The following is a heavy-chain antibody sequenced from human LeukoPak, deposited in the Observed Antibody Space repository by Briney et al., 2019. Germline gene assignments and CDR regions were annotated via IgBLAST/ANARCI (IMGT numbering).Heavy chain of an antibody. V-gene: IGHV3-53*01. J-gene: IGHJ6*03. Sequence: GGSLRLSCVASGFTVSSNYMSWVRQAPGKGLEWVSVIYSGGSTYCADSVKGRFTISRDNSKNTLYLQMNSLRAEDTAVYYCASGSGSYRTPYYYMDVWGTGATVTVSS. D-gene: IGHD3-10*01. CDR3: ASGSGSYRTPYYYMDV. CDR1: GFTVSSNY. CDR2: IYSGGST.